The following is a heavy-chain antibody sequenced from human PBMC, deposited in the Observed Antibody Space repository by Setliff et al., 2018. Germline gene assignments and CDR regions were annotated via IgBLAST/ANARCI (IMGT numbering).Heavy chain of an antibody. V-gene: IGHV1-2*02. J-gene: IGHJ6*03. D-gene: IGHD1-26*01. Sequence: RASVKVSCKTSGYTFTGYFIHWVRQAPRQGLEWLGWINPKSGVTSYAQSFQGRIAMTRDTSINTVYMELNSLTSDDAAVYFCAREGGLQGATSYYYFYNYINVWGKGTKVTV. CDR1: GYTFTGYF. CDR3: AREGGLQGATSYYYFYNYINV. CDR2: INPKSGVT.